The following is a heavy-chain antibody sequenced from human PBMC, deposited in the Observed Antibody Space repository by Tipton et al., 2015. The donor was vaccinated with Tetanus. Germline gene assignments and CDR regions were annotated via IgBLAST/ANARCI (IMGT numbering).Heavy chain of an antibody. Sequence: TLSLTCTVSGASSTSGDYYWAWIRQPPGKGPEWIGSIYYTGSTYYNPSLKSRVTVSEDTSKNQFSLKLSSVIAADTAMYYCARWTASGKGAFHIWGQGAMVTVSS. CDR3: ARWTASGKGAFHI. CDR1: GASSTSGDYY. CDR2: IYYTGST. J-gene: IGHJ3*02. D-gene: IGHD3/OR15-3a*01. V-gene: IGHV4-39*01.